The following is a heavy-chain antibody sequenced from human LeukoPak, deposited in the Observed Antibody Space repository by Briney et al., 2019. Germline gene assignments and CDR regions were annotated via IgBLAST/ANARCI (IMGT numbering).Heavy chain of an antibody. CDR2: INAGNGNT. Sequence: PVASVKVSCKASGYTFTSYAIHWVRQAPGQRLEWMGWINAGNGNTKYSQKFQGRVTITRDTSASTAYMELSSLRSEDTAVYYCARVLSGYYFDYWGQGTLVTVSS. CDR1: GYTFTSYA. CDR3: ARVLSGYYFDY. V-gene: IGHV1-3*01. J-gene: IGHJ4*02. D-gene: IGHD6-25*01.